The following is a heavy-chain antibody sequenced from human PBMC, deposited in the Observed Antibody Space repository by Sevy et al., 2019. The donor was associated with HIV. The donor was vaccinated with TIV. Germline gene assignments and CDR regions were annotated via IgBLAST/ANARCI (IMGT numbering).Heavy chain of an antibody. Sequence: GGSLRLSCAVSGLTFSDAWMSWVRQAPGKGLEWVGRIKSKAEGGTTDYAAPVRGRFSISRDDSINTVYLEMNSLKSEDTAVYYCTRDDNYFYGMAVWGQGTTVTVSS. CDR2: IKSKAEGGTT. CDR1: GLTFSDAW. J-gene: IGHJ6*02. CDR3: TRDDNYFYGMAV. D-gene: IGHD3-9*01. V-gene: IGHV3-15*01.